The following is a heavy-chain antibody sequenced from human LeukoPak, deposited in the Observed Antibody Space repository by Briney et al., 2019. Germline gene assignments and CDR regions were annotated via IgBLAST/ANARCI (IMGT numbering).Heavy chain of an antibody. V-gene: IGHV3-53*01. Sequence: GRSLRLSCAASGFTVSDNYMTWVRQAPGKGLEWVSSIYSAGATHYAESVKGRFTISRDNSKNTLYLQMNSLRAEDMAVYYCARIEWERLGRAFDIWGQGTMVTVSS. J-gene: IGHJ3*02. CDR3: ARIEWERLGRAFDI. D-gene: IGHD1-26*01. CDR2: IYSAGAT. CDR1: GFTVSDNY.